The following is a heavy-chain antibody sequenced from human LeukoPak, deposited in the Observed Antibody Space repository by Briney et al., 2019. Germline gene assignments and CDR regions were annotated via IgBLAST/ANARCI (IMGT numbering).Heavy chain of an antibody. CDR3: ARAREITVSGTDYFDY. CDR2: IKHDGSGP. D-gene: IGHD6-19*01. V-gene: IGHV3-7*01. J-gene: IGHJ4*02. CDR1: GFTFTNYW. Sequence: GGSLRLSCAVSGFTFTNYWMTWVRQAPGKGLEWVANIKHDGSGPSYLDSVKGRFTISRDNARNSLSLRMSSLRAEDTAVYYCARAREITVSGTDYFDYWGQGTLVTVSS.